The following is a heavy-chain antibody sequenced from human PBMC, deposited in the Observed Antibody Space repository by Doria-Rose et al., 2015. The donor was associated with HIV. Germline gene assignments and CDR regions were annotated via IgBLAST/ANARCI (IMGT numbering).Heavy chain of an antibody. J-gene: IGHJ4*02. CDR2: IAFDGSEN. CDR3: ARDSDSSGWYVPYDY. Sequence: QVQLVESGGGVVQPGRSLRLSCAASGFTFSSYALHRVRQAPGKGLEWVSTIAFDGSENHYIDSVKGRFTVSRDNSRNTLYLQMNSLRPEDTAVYYCARDSDSSGWYVPYDYWGQGTLVTVSS. D-gene: IGHD6-19*01. V-gene: IGHV3-30-3*01. CDR1: GFTFSSYA.